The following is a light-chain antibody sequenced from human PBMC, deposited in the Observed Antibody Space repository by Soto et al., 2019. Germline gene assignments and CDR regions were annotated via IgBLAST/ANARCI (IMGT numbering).Light chain of an antibody. J-gene: IGLJ2*01. CDR1: SSDIGSYNL. CDR2: EGS. Sequence: QSALTQPGSVSGSPGQSITISCSGTSSDIGSYNLVSWYQQHPGKAPKVIIFEGSRLPSGVSSRFSGSKSGNTASLTISGLRPEDEADCYCSSYAGSNVLVVFGGGTKLTVL. CDR3: SSYAGSNVLVV. V-gene: IGLV2-23*01.